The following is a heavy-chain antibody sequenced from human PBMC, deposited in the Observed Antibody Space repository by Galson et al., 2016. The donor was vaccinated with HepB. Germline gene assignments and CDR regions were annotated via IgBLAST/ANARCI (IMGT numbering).Heavy chain of an antibody. Sequence: SLRLSCAASGFTFSTYWMNWVRQAPGKGLEWVANIQGDGTKIYYVDYVKGRFTISRDNAKNSLNLQMNSLRAEDTAVYYCARDWWGDYWGQGALVTVSS. CDR1: GFTFSTYW. CDR3: ARDWWGDY. V-gene: IGHV3-7*04. CDR2: IQGDGTKI. J-gene: IGHJ4*02. D-gene: IGHD2-15*01.